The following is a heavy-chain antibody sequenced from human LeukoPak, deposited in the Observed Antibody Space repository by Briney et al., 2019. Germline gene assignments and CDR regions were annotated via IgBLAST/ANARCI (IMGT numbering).Heavy chain of an antibody. D-gene: IGHD3-3*01. CDR1: GFTFKSFS. J-gene: IGHJ4*02. Sequence: GGSLRLSCGGSGFTFKSFSMHWVRQAPGKGLEWVSDISSNSGIKSYADSVKGRFTISRDGAKNSLYLQMNSLRAEDTAMYYCARGEATNDFWSGYFSIVDYWGQGTRVTVSS. CDR2: ISSNSGIK. V-gene: IGHV3-48*04. CDR3: ARGEATNDFWSGYFSIVDY.